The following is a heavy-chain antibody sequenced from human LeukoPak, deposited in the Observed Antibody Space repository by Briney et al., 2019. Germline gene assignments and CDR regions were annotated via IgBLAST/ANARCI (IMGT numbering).Heavy chain of an antibody. CDR3: ARGLYDFWSGYYSFDY. Sequence: QTGGSLRLSCAASGFTFSNYAMSWVRQAPGKGLEWVSGISGSGGSTFYADSVKGRFTISRDNSKNTLYLQMNSLRAEDTAVYYCARGLYDFWSGYYSFDYWGQGTLVTVSS. V-gene: IGHV3-23*01. D-gene: IGHD3-3*01. CDR2: ISGSGGST. J-gene: IGHJ4*02. CDR1: GFTFSNYA.